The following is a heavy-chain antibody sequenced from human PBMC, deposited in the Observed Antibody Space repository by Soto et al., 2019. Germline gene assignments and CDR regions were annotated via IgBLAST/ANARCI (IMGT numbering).Heavy chain of an antibody. D-gene: IGHD1-20*01. V-gene: IGHV3-23*01. CDR2: ISGSGSST. Sequence: EVQLLDSGGDLVQPGGSLRLSCAASGFTFSTYTMNWVRQAPGKGLEWVSAISGSGSSTYYADFANGRFIISRDNSKNTVYLQMNSLNVEDTAVYYCAKPPGIFLQSTATFDYWGQGTLVTVSS. CDR1: GFTFSTYT. J-gene: IGHJ4*02. CDR3: AKPPGIFLQSTATFDY.